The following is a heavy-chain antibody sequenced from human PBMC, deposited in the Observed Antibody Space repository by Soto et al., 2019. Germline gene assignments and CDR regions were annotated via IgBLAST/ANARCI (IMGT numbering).Heavy chain of an antibody. CDR2: LYDVDGS. J-gene: IGHJ6*02. D-gene: IGHD3-22*01. Sequence: DVQLVESGGGLIQPGASLRLSCAAFGLTISGKKYVAWVRHAPGKGLEWVSALYDVDGSFYADSVTGRFTTSSDSSKTTVYLQMNSLRAEDTAVYYCVRAKQQVLLQVSGIDVWGQGTAVTVSS. CDR3: VRAKQQVLLQVSGIDV. V-gene: IGHV3-53*01. CDR1: GLTISGKKY.